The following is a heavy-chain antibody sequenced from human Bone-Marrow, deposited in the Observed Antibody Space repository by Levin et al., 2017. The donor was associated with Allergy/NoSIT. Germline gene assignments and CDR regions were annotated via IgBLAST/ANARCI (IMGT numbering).Heavy chain of an antibody. CDR2: IYSGGST. D-gene: IGHD5-24*01. CDR1: GLTVGNNL. V-gene: IGHV3-66*02. J-gene: IGHJ5*02. Sequence: HSGGSLRLSCAASGLTVGNNLMTWVRQAPGKGLEWVSVIYSGGSTYYADSVRGRFTISRDSSENTVYLQMNRLRVEDTAVYYCGNNRHPWGRGTLVTVSS. CDR3: GNNRHP.